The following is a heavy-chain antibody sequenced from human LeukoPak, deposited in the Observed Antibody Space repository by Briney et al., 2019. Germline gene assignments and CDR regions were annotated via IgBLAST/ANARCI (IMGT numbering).Heavy chain of an antibody. D-gene: IGHD3-22*01. Sequence: SETLSLTCAVYGGSFSGYYWSWIRQPPGKGLEWIGEINHSGSTNYNPSLKSRVTISVDTSKNQFSLKLSSVTAADTAVYYCARHLITMIVVVITTGDAFDIWGQGTMVTVSS. CDR3: ARHLITMIVVVITTGDAFDI. CDR2: INHSGST. V-gene: IGHV4-34*01. J-gene: IGHJ3*02. CDR1: GGSFSGYY.